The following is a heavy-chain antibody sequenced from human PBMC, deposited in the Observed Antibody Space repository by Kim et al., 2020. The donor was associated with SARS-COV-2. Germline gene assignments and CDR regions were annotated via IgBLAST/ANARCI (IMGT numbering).Heavy chain of an antibody. CDR3: ARLRYFDWLPHPYGMDV. CDR1: GYSFTSYW. D-gene: IGHD3-9*01. J-gene: IGHJ6*02. Sequence: GESLKISCKGSGYSFTSYWISWVRQMPGKGLEWMGRIDPSDSYTNYSPSFQGHVTIQADKSISTAYLQWSSLKASDTAMYYCARLRYFDWLPHPYGMDVWGQGTTVTVSS. V-gene: IGHV5-10-1*01. CDR2: IDPSDSYT.